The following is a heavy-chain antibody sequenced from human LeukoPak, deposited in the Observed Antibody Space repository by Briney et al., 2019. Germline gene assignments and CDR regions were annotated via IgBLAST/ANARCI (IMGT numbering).Heavy chain of an antibody. Sequence: GGSLRLSCAASGFTFSSYAMSWVRQAPGKGLEWVSAISGSGGSTYYADSVKGRFTISRDNSKNTLYLQMNSLRAEDTAVYYCARGYCSSTSCYWGYYYYGMDVWGQGTTVTVSS. CDR2: ISGSGGST. D-gene: IGHD2-2*01. CDR3: ARGYCSSTSCYWGYYYYGMDV. J-gene: IGHJ6*02. V-gene: IGHV3-23*01. CDR1: GFTFSSYA.